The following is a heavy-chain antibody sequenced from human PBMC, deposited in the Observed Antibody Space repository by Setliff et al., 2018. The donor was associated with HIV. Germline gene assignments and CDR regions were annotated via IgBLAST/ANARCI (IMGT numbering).Heavy chain of an antibody. CDR1: GFTFSSYG. J-gene: IGHJ4*02. CDR2: IRYDGSNK. Sequence: GGSLRLSCAASGFTFSSYGMHWVRQAPGKGLEWVAFIRYDGSNKYYADSVKGRFTISRDNAKNSMDLQMNSLRGEDTAVYYCAKDSNWEPRHPKFFDSWGQGTLVTVSS. V-gene: IGHV3-30*02. CDR3: AKDSNWEPRHPKFFDS. D-gene: IGHD1-26*01.